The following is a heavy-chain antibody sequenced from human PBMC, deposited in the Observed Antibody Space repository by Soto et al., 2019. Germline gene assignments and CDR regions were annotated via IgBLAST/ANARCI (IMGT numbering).Heavy chain of an antibody. CDR2: TYYRSKWYN. CDR1: GDSVSSNSAA. Sequence: SQTLSLTCAISGDSVSSNSAAWNWFRQSPSRGLEWLGRTYYRSKWYNDYAVSAKSRITINPDTSKNQFSLQLNSVTPEDTAVYYCARDWAEGSSWSLNWFDPWGQGTLVTVSS. J-gene: IGHJ5*02. D-gene: IGHD6-13*01. V-gene: IGHV6-1*01. CDR3: ARDWAEGSSWSLNWFDP.